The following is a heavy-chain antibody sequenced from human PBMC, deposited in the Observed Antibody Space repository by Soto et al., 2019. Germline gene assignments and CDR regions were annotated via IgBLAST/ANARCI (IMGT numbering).Heavy chain of an antibody. CDR1: GDTFSKYT. Sequence: QVQLVQSGAEVKMPGSSVTVSCTASGDTFSKYTINWVRQDPGQGPEWVGRVIPILGMSDYAHKFQGRVSITADKSTSTAYSLLSRLRSDDTAVYYCATSYGSGSAHFDNWGQGTLGTVSS. D-gene: IGHD3-10*01. J-gene: IGHJ4*02. CDR2: VIPILGMS. V-gene: IGHV1-69*02. CDR3: ATSYGSGSAHFDN.